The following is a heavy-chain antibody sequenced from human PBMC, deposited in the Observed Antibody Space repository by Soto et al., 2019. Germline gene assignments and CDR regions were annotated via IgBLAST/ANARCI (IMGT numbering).Heavy chain of an antibody. V-gene: IGHV3-53*01. Sequence: PGGSLRLSCSASGLTVSNAYMAWARQAPGMGLEWVSVIYDNGTTYYADSVKGRFTISRDTSTNTLSLQMDSLRAEHTAVYYCVRPLPSGRNYGLVVWDQGTTVTVSS. D-gene: IGHD3-10*01. CDR3: VRPLPSGRNYGLVV. CDR2: IYDNGTT. J-gene: IGHJ6*02. CDR1: GLTVSNAY.